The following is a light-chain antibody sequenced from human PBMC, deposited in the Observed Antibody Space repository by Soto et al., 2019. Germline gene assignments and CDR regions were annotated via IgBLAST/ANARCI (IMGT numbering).Light chain of an antibody. V-gene: IGKV3-15*01. CDR1: QSVSAN. Sequence: EIVMTQSPATLSVSPGERATLSCRASQSVSANLAWYKHKPGQAPRLLIYGASTRATGIPARFSGSGSGTECTLTISSLQAEEFAVYYCQQSNNLPYTFGQGTKLDIK. J-gene: IGKJ2*01. CDR2: GAS. CDR3: QQSNNLPYT.